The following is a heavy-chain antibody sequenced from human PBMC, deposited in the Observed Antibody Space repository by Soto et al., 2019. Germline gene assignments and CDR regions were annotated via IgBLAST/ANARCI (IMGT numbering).Heavy chain of an antibody. Sequence: NPXETLCLTCPVSGVSISSYYWSWIRQPPGKGLEWIGYIYYSGSTNYNPSLKSRVTISVDTSKNQFSLKLSSVTAADTAVYYCARNDRRLDFWARIWSLGPFDPWGQGTLVTVYS. V-gene: IGHV4-59*01. J-gene: IGHJ5*02. D-gene: IGHD3-3*01. CDR2: IYYSGST. CDR1: GVSISSYY. CDR3: ARNDRRLDFWARIWSLGPFDP.